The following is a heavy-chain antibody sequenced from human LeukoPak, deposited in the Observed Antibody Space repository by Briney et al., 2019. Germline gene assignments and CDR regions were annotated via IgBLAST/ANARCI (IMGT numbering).Heavy chain of an antibody. CDR2: INPNSGGT. J-gene: IGHJ4*02. CDR1: GYTFTGYY. CDR3: ARGGAGEGYCSSSSCYGHDY. Sequence: GASVKVSCKASGYTFTGYYMHWVRQAPGQGLEWMGWINPNSGGTNYAQKFQGRVTMTRDTSISAAYMGLSRLRSDDTAVYYCARGGAGEGYCSSSSCYGHDYWGQGTLVTVSS. V-gene: IGHV1-2*02. D-gene: IGHD2-15*01.